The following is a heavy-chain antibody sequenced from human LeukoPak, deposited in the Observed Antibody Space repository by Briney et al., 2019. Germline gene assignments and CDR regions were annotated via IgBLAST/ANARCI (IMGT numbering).Heavy chain of an antibody. J-gene: IGHJ4*02. Sequence: GKSLRLCCAASGFTVRSTYMSWVRQAPGKGLEWVSVIYSDGSTYYADSVKGRFTISRDNSKNTLYLQMNSLRAEDTAVYYCARQNDYIHDYWGQGTLVTVSS. CDR1: GFTVRSTY. V-gene: IGHV3-53*01. D-gene: IGHD4-11*01. CDR3: ARQNDYIHDY. CDR2: IYSDGST.